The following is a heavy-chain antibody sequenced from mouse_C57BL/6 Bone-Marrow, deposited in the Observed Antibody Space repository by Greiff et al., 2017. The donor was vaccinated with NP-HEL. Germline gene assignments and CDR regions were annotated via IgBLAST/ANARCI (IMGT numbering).Heavy chain of an antibody. CDR1: GFTFSDYG. Sequence: EVMLVDSGGGLVKPGGSLKLSCAASGFTFSDYGMHWVRQAPEKGLEWVAYISSGSSTIYYADTVKGRFTISRDNAKNTLFLQMTSLRSEDTAMYYCARPGGYYIWFAYWGQGTLVTVSA. V-gene: IGHV5-17*01. D-gene: IGHD2-3*01. J-gene: IGHJ3*01. CDR3: ARPGGYYIWFAY. CDR2: ISSGSSTI.